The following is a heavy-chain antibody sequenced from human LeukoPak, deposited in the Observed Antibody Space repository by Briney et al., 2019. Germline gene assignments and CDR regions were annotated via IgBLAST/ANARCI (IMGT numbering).Heavy chain of an antibody. CDR1: GGSISGSSYY. J-gene: IGHJ4*02. Sequence: PSETLSLTCTVSGGSISGSSYYWGWIRQPPGKGLEWIGSIYYSGSTYYNPSLKSRVTVSVDTSKNQFSLKLSSVTAADTAVYYCARRATRGYDFPSGFDYWGQGTLVTVSS. V-gene: IGHV4-39*07. D-gene: IGHD5-12*01. CDR3: ARRATRGYDFPSGFDY. CDR2: IYYSGST.